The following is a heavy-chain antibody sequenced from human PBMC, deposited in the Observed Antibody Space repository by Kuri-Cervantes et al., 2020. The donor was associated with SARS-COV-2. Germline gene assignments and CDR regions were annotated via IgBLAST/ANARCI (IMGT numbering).Heavy chain of an antibody. Sequence: SVKVSCKASGGAFNSHAISWVRQAPRQGLEWMGRVIPIFGTGDNAQKFQGRITITADTSTRTAYMELSSLRSDDTAVYYCARSTPFRRLVVISQGGAFDIWGQGTMVTVSS. D-gene: IGHD3-22*01. V-gene: IGHV1-69*06. J-gene: IGHJ3*02. CDR1: GGAFNSHA. CDR3: ARSTPFRRLVVISQGGAFDI. CDR2: VIPIFGTG.